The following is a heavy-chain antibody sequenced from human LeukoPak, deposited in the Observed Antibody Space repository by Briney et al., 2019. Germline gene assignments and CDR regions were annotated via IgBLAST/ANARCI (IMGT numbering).Heavy chain of an antibody. D-gene: IGHD2-2*02. J-gene: IGHJ3*02. CDR3: ARPPYCSSTSCYKKGEGAFDI. Sequence: PSETLSLTCAVYGGSFSGYYWSWIRQPPGKGLEWIGEINHSGSTNYNPSLKSRVTISVGTSKNQFSLKLSSVTAADTAVYYCARPPYCSSTSCYKKGEGAFDIWGQGTMVTVSS. CDR2: INHSGST. V-gene: IGHV4-34*01. CDR1: GGSFSGYY.